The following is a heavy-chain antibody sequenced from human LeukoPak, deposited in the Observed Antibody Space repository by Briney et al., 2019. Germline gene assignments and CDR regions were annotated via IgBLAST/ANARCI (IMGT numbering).Heavy chain of an antibody. Sequence: PSQTLSLTCTVSGASINSGSYYWSWIRQPAGKGLEFIGHFYSSGSTNYNPSLKSRVSISVDTSKNQFSLEVTSVTAADTAVYYCATDFGDSSGWYRFWGQGTLVAVSS. CDR3: ATDFGDSSGWYRF. CDR2: FYSSGST. D-gene: IGHD6-19*01. J-gene: IGHJ4*02. CDR1: GASINSGSYY. V-gene: IGHV4-61*09.